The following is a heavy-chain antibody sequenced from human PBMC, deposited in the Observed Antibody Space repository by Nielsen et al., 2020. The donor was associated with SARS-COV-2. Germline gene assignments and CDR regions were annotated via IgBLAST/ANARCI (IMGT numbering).Heavy chain of an antibody. CDR1: GGSISSYY. V-gene: IGHV4-59*08. D-gene: IGHD3-3*01. Sequence: SETLSLTCTVSGGSISSYYWSWIRQPPGKGLEWIGYIYYSGSTNYNPSLKSRVTISVDTSKNQFSLKLSSVTAADTAVYYCARHYYDFWSGYYKAHYFDYWGQGTLVTVSS. CDR3: ARHYYDFWSGYYKAHYFDY. J-gene: IGHJ4*02. CDR2: IYYSGST.